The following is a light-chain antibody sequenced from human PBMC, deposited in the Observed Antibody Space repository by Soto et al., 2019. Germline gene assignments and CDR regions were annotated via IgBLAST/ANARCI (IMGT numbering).Light chain of an antibody. CDR1: QSVSSIF. Sequence: EIVLTQSPGTLSLSPGERATLSCRASQSVSSIFLAWYQHKPGQAPRLLIYVASTRATGIPDRFSGSGSGTDFILTISRPEPEDLAVYYCQQYGSSRRTFGHGTRVEIK. CDR3: QQYGSSRRT. J-gene: IGKJ1*01. CDR2: VAS. V-gene: IGKV3-20*01.